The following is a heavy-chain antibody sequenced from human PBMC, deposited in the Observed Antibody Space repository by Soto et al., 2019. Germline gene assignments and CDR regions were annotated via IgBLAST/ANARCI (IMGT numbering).Heavy chain of an antibody. CDR3: ARMASAGTLNWFDP. CDR2: MNPGSGKT. V-gene: IGHV1-8*02. D-gene: IGHD6-13*01. CDR1: GYTFINFD. J-gene: IGHJ5*02. Sequence: GASVKVSCKASGYTFINFDISWVRQAAGQGLEWLGWMNPGSGKTGYASKFQGRVAMTRDASTGTSHLELSSLTSDDTAVYYCARMASAGTLNWFDPWGQGXLVTVYS.